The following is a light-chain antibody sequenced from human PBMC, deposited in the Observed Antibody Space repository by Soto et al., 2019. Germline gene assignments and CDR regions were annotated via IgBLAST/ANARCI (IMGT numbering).Light chain of an antibody. CDR2: KAS. CDR1: QSSSSY. V-gene: IGKV1-5*03. Sequence: DIQMTQSPSYLSASVGDRVTITCRASQSSSSYLNWYQQRPGQAPKLLIYKASSLQSGVPSRLRGSGSGTELTLTISSLNNDDFATYYCQQYNVSSRTFGQGTKVDIK. CDR3: QQYNVSSRT. J-gene: IGKJ1*01.